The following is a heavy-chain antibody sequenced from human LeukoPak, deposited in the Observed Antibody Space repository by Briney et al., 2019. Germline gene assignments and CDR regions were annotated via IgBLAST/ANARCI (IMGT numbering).Heavy chain of an antibody. CDR3: TRDQTPYY. J-gene: IGHJ4*02. CDR2: IRSKVYGGTP. CDR1: GFTFGDYA. Sequence: GGSLGLSCTASGFTFGDYAMTWVRQAPGKGLEWVGFIRSKVYGGTPEYAASVKGRFTISRDDSKGIAYLQMNSLKTEDTAVYYCTRDQTPYYWGQGTLVTVSS. V-gene: IGHV3-49*04.